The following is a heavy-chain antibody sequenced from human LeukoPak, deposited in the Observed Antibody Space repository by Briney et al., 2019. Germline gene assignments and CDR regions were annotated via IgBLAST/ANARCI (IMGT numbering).Heavy chain of an antibody. CDR3: ARELRIPAKADTGDC. J-gene: IGHJ4*02. D-gene: IGHD6-19*01. CDR1: GGSIGSSNYY. V-gene: IGHV4-39*01. CDR2: IYYNEAT. Sequence: SETLSLTCTVSGGSIGSSNYYWAWIRQPPGKGLEWIGTIYYNEATQYNPSLKSRVTISVDTSKNQFSLKLTSVTTADAAIYYCARELRIPAKADTGDCWGQGTLVTVSS.